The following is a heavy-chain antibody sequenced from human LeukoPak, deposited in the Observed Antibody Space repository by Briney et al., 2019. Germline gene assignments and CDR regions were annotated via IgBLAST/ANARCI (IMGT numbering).Heavy chain of an antibody. CDR2: INPNSGGT. J-gene: IGHJ4*02. CDR3: ARDSGIAAAPPDY. D-gene: IGHD6-13*01. V-gene: IGHV1-2*02. Sequence: GASVKVSCKASGYTFTGYYMHWVRQAPGQGLEWMGWINPNSGGTNYAQKFQGRVTMTRDTSISTAYMELSRLRSDDTAVYYCARDSGIAAAPPDYWGQGTLVTVSS. CDR1: GYTFTGYY.